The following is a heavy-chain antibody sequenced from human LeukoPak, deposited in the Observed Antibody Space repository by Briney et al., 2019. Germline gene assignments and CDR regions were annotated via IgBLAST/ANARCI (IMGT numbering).Heavy chain of an antibody. Sequence: DSVKVSCKASGYTFTTYGIIWVRQAPGQGLEWMGWVSGYNGDTKSAQKFQGRVTMTTDRSTSTAYMELRNLRSDDTAVYYCARDGYCSGATCYDDNWFDPWGQGTPVTVSP. V-gene: IGHV1-18*01. D-gene: IGHD2-15*01. J-gene: IGHJ5*02. CDR3: ARDGYCSGATCYDDNWFDP. CDR1: GYTFTTYG. CDR2: VSGYNGDT.